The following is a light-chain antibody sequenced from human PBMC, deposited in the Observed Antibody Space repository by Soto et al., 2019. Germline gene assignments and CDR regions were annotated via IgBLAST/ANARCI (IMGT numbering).Light chain of an antibody. V-gene: IGKV3-20*01. J-gene: IGKJ2*01. CDR2: DAS. Sequence: EIVLTQSPGTLTLSPGERATLSCRASQSVSSSYLAWYQQKPGQAPRLLIYDASNRATGIPDRFSGSGSGTDFTLTISRLEPEDFAAYFCQQYGSSPYTFGQGTKLEIK. CDR1: QSVSSSY. CDR3: QQYGSSPYT.